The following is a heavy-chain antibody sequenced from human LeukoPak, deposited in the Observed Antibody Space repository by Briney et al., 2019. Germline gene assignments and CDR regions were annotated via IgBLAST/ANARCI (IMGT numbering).Heavy chain of an antibody. CDR2: IYGGGST. V-gene: IGHV3-53*01. CDR3: AKGAKWELPLDY. J-gene: IGHJ4*02. Sequence: GGSLRLSCAASGFTVSSNYMSWVRQAPGKGLEWVSIIYGGGSTYHADSVKGRFTISRDNAKNSVHLQMNDLRAEDTAVYYCAKGAKWELPLDYWGQGTLVTVSS. D-gene: IGHD1-26*01. CDR1: GFTVSSNY.